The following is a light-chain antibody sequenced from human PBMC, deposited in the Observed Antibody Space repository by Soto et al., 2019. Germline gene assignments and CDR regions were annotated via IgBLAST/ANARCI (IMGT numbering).Light chain of an antibody. CDR3: QHRRNWHPIT. V-gene: IGKV3D-11*02. CDR2: GAS. Sequence: EVVLTQSPSTMSLSAGERATXSCKASQSLHNFLAWYQQKPGQAPRVLTYGASTRAAGDPPRFSGTGSGTDFTLTISSLEPEDFAVYYFQHRRNWHPITFRQGKRLEIK. J-gene: IGKJ5*01. CDR1: QSLHNF.